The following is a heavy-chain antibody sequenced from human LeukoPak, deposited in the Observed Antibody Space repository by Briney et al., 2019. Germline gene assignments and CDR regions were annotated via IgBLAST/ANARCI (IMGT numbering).Heavy chain of an antibody. J-gene: IGHJ4*02. D-gene: IGHD3-10*01. CDR2: ISSSSSYI. CDR3: ARDHAPYGSGSYYPDY. Sequence: GGSLRLSCAASGFTFSSYSMNWVRQAPGKGLEWVSSISSSSSYICYADSVKGRFTISRDNAKNSLYLQMNSLRAEDTAVYYCARDHAPYGSGSYYPDYWGQGTLVTVSS. CDR1: GFTFSSYS. V-gene: IGHV3-21*01.